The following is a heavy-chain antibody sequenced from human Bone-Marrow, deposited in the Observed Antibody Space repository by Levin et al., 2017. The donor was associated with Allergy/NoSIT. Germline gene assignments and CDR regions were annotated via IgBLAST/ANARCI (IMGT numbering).Heavy chain of an antibody. V-gene: IGHV1-2*06. CDR3: ASLGYCSGGSCYNSWYFDL. CDR1: GYTFTGYY. Sequence: ASVKVSCKASGYTFTGYYMHWVRQAPGQGLEWMGRINPNSGGTNYAQKLQGRVTMTRDTSISTAYMELSRLRSDDTAVYYCASLGYCSGGSCYNSWYFDLWGRGTLVTVSS. D-gene: IGHD2-15*01. CDR2: INPNSGGT. J-gene: IGHJ2*01.